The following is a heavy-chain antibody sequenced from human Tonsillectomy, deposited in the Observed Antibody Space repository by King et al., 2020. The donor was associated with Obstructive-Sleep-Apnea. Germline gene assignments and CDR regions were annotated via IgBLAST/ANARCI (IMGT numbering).Heavy chain of an antibody. CDR2: IYTSGST. D-gene: IGHD6-13*01. CDR3: ARDRIAAAGVYNWFDP. Sequence: QLQESGPGLVKPSETLSLTCTVSGGSISSYYWSWIRQPAGKGLEWIGRIYTSGSTNYNPSLKSRVTMSVDTSKNQFSLKLSSVTAADTAVYYCARDRIAAAGVYNWFDPWGQGTLVTVSS. V-gene: IGHV4-4*07. CDR1: GGSISSYY. J-gene: IGHJ5*02.